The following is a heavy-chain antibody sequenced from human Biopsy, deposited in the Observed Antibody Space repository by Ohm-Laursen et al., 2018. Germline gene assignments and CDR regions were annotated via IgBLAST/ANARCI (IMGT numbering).Heavy chain of an antibody. Sequence: ASVKVSCNASGYSFTTYDITWVRQASGQGPEWIGWLNPVSGNSNFGQKFRGRVTVTSDTSISTAYMELSGLTSDDTATYYCGRAVRNQLLTDPWGQGTLVTVTS. CDR3: GRAVRNQLLTDP. V-gene: IGHV1-8*01. CDR1: GYSFTTYD. J-gene: IGHJ5*02. CDR2: LNPVSGNS. D-gene: IGHD1-7*01.